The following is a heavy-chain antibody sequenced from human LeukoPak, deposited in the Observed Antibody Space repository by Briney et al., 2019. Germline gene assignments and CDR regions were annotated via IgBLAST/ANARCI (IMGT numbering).Heavy chain of an antibody. CDR3: AKELDTMFFDY. Sequence: GGSLRLSCATSGFNFHRYTIHWVRQAPGKGLEWVSLAGWAGGTTYYSNSVRGRFTISRDSGRNSVYLQMNSLTTDDTAFYFCAKELDTMFFDYWGQGALVTVSS. CDR1: GFNFHRYT. CDR2: AGWAGGTT. J-gene: IGHJ4*02. D-gene: IGHD3-10*02. V-gene: IGHV3-43*01.